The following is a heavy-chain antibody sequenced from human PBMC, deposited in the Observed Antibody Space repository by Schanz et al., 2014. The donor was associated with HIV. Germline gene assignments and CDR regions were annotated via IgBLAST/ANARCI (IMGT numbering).Heavy chain of an antibody. D-gene: IGHD4-17*01. CDR3: AKNGDYAFYYFDY. CDR1: GFTFSSSG. J-gene: IGHJ4*02. Sequence: QVQLVESGGGGVQPGRSLRLSCTASGFTFSSSGMHWVRQAPGKGLEWEAIISYDGSIKKYADSVKGRFTISRDNSKNTLYLQMNSLRVEDTAVYYCAKNGDYAFYYFDYWGQGTLVTVSS. CDR2: ISYDGSIK. V-gene: IGHV3-30*19.